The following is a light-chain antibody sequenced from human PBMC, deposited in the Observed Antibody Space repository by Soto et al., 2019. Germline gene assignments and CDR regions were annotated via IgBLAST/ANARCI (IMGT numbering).Light chain of an antibody. CDR1: SSNIGNNY. CDR3: GTWDSSMSAGV. CDR2: DND. J-gene: IGLJ2*01. V-gene: IGLV1-51*01. Sequence: QSVLTQPPSVSAAPGQKVTISCSGSSSNIGNNYVSWFLHLPGTAPKLLIYDNDKRPSRIPDRFSGSKSGTSATLGISGLQTWDEADYYCGTWDSSMSAGVFGGGTKVTVL.